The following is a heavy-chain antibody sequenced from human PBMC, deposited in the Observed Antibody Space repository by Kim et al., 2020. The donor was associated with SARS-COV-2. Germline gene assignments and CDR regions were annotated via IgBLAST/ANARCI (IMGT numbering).Heavy chain of an antibody. V-gene: IGHV1-8*01. Sequence: ASVKVSCKASGYTFSSYDIIWVRQATGQGLEWMGWVNPNSGNTGYARKFQGRVTMTRHTSINTAYMELTSLTTEDTAVYYCVSGPSGWYDYWGQGTPVTVSS. CDR2: VNPNSGNT. CDR3: VSGPSGWYDY. D-gene: IGHD6-19*01. J-gene: IGHJ4*02. CDR1: GYTFSSYD.